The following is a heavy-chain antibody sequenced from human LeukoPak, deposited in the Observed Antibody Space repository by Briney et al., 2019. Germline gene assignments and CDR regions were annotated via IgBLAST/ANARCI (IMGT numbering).Heavy chain of an antibody. CDR3: ARARSGYCSSTSCFFDY. CDR2: ISGSGATT. V-gene: IGHV3-23*01. CDR1: GFTFSTYA. D-gene: IGHD2-2*01. J-gene: IGHJ4*02. Sequence: GGSLRLSCAASGFTFSTYAMSWVRQAPGKGLEWVSGISGSGATTYYADSVKGRFTISRDNAKNSLYLQMNSLRAEDTAVYYCARARSGYCSSTSCFFDYWGQGTLVTVSS.